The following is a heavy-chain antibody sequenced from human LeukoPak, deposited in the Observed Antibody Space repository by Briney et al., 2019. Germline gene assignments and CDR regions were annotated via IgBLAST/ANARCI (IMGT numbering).Heavy chain of an antibody. D-gene: IGHD3-22*01. V-gene: IGHV3-23*01. CDR3: AKDRDYYDSSGYYLY. J-gene: IGHJ4*02. CDR2: ISGSSGST. CDR1: GFTFSGCA. Sequence: GGSLRLSCAASGFTFSGCAMSWVRQAPGKGLEWVSAISGSSGSTYYADSVKGRFTISRDNSKNTLYLQMNSLRAEDTAVYHCAKDRDYYDSSGYYLYWGQGTLVTVSS.